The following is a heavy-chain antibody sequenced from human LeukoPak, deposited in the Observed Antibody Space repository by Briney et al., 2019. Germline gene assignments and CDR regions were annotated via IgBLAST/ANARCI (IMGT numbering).Heavy chain of an antibody. V-gene: IGHV4-59*08. D-gene: IGHD6-19*01. CDR3: ARLYSSARYSLDY. Sequence: PSETLSLSCSVSGDFIRSYYWSWIRQPPGKGLEWIGHMYYTGTTNYSPSLSSRVSISVDTSKNQFSLRLSSVTAADTAVYYCARLYSSARYSLDYWGHGILVTVSS. CDR2: MYYTGTT. CDR1: GDFIRSYY. J-gene: IGHJ4*01.